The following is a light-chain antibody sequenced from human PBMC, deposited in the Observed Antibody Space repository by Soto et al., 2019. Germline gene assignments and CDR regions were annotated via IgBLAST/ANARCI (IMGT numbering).Light chain of an antibody. V-gene: IGKV3-20*01. CDR3: QQCGSRPQNT. J-gene: IGKJ2*01. Sequence: EFVLTQSPGTLSLSPGERATLSCRASQSVSSSYLAWYQQKPGQAPRLLIYAASSRATVIPDRFSGSGSGTDFTLTISRLEPEDFAVYYCQQCGSRPQNTFGQGTKLEIK. CDR1: QSVSSSY. CDR2: AAS.